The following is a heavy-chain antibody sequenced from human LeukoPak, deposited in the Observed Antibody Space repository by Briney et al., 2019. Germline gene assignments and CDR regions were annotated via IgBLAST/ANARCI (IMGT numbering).Heavy chain of an antibody. J-gene: IGHJ3*02. CDR3: ARLRGYCSGGSCPADGAFDI. Sequence: PSETLSLTCTVSGGSISSGGYSWSWIRQPPGKGLEWIGYIYHSGSTYYNPSLKSRVTISVDRSKNQFSLKLSSVTAADTAVYYCARLRGYCSGGSCPADGAFDIWGQGTMVTVSS. V-gene: IGHV4-30-2*01. CDR2: IYHSGST. D-gene: IGHD2-15*01. CDR1: GGSISSGGYS.